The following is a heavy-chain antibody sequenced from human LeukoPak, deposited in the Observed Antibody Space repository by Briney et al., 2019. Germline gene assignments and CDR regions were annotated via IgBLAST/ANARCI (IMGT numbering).Heavy chain of an antibody. CDR1: GGSISSYY. CDR2: IYYSGST. D-gene: IGHD4-23*01. Sequence: PPETLSLTCTVSGGSISSYYWSWIRQPPGKGLEWIGYIYYSGSTNYNPSLKSRVTISVDTSKNQISLRLSSVTAADTAVYYCARSLYGGSDYWGQGTLVTVSS. CDR3: ARSLYGGSDY. J-gene: IGHJ4*02. V-gene: IGHV4-59*01.